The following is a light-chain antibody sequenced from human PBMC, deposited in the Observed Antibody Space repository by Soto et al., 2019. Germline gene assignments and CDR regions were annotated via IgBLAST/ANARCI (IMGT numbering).Light chain of an antibody. J-gene: IGLJ1*01. CDR2: GNG. CDR3: QSYDSSLRGSEV. Sequence: QSVLTQPPSVSGAPGQRVTISCTGSSSNIGAGHDVHWYQHLPGTTPKLLIYGNGNRPSGVPDRFSGSKSGTSASLAITGLQAEDEADYYCQSYDSSLRGSEVFGTGTKVTV. CDR1: SSNIGAGHD. V-gene: IGLV1-40*01.